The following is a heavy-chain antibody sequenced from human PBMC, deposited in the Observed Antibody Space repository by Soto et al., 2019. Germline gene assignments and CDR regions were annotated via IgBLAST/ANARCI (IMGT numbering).Heavy chain of an antibody. CDR3: AKEKLLSYIAVVPPNFDY. CDR1: GFTFDDYA. CDR2: ISWNSGSI. V-gene: IGHV3-9*01. Sequence: EVQLVESGGGLVQPGRSLRLSCAASGFTFDDYAMHWVRQAPGKGLEWVSGISWNSGSIGYADSVKGRFTISRDNAKNSLYLQMNSLRAEDTALYYCAKEKLLSYIAVVPPNFDYWGQGTLVTVSS. J-gene: IGHJ4*02. D-gene: IGHD6-19*01.